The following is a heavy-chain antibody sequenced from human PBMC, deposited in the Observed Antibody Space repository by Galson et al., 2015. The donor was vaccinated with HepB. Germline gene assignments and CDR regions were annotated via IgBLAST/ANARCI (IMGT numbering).Heavy chain of an antibody. CDR3: AKDRNGVVGAILSYYGMDV. J-gene: IGHJ6*02. CDR2: IRYDGSNK. Sequence: SLRLSCAASGFTFSSYGMHWVRQAPGKGLEWVAFIRYDGSNKYYADSVKGRFTISRDNSKNTLYLQMNSLRAEDTAVYYCAKDRNGVVGAILSYYGMDVWGQGTTVTVSS. D-gene: IGHD2-15*01. CDR1: GFTFSSYG. V-gene: IGHV3-30*02.